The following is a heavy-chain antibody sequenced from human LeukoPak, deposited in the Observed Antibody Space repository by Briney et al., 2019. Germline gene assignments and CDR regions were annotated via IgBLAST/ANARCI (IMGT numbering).Heavy chain of an antibody. V-gene: IGHV4-34*01. CDR1: GGSFSGYY. CDR2: INHSGNT. CDR3: ASRGGYRFRFTDYYYYYMDV. D-gene: IGHD5-12*01. Sequence: PSETLSLTCAVYGGSFSGYYWSWIRQPPGKGLEWIGEINHSGNTKYIPSLKSRVTISVDTSKNQFSLKLNSVTAADTAVYYCASRGGYRFRFTDYYYYYMDVWGNGTTVTVSS. J-gene: IGHJ6*03.